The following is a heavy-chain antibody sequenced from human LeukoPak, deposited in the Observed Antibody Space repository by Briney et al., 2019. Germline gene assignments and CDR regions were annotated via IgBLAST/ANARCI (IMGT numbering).Heavy chain of an antibody. J-gene: IGHJ5*02. CDR3: AKDGIVGAIAGWFDP. Sequence: GGSLRLSCAASGSTFSSYSMNWVRQAPGKGLEWVSYISSSSSTIYYADSVKGRFTISRDNAKNSLYLQMNSLRAEDTAVYYCAKDGIVGAIAGWFDPWGQGTLVTVSS. V-gene: IGHV3-48*01. CDR2: ISSSSSTI. D-gene: IGHD1-26*01. CDR1: GSTFSSYS.